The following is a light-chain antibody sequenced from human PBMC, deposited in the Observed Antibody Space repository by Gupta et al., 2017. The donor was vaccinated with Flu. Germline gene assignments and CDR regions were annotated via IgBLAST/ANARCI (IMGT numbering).Light chain of an antibody. CDR2: EVT. V-gene: IGLV2-14*01. Sequence: QCALTQPASVSRSPGQSLTISCIGTKSDIGNYNYVSWYQQLPGKAPKLMIYEVTNRPSGVSNRFSGSKSGNTASLTISGLQAEDEADYYCSSYASITPLLVFVTGTKVTVL. J-gene: IGLJ1*01. CDR1: KSDIGNYNY. CDR3: SSYASITPLLV.